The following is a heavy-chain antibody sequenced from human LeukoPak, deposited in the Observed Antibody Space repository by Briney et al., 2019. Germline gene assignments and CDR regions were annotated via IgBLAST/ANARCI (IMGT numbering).Heavy chain of an antibody. CDR2: TYYRSKWYN. D-gene: IGHD6-13*01. Sequence: SQTLSLTCAISGDSVSSNSAAWNWIRQSPSRGLEWLGRTYYRSKWYNDYAVSVKSRITISPDTSKNQFSLQLNSVTPEDTAVYYCARGVAAARKYYYYYYMDVWGKGTTVTISS. V-gene: IGHV6-1*01. CDR1: GDSVSSNSAA. CDR3: ARGVAAARKYYYYYYMDV. J-gene: IGHJ6*03.